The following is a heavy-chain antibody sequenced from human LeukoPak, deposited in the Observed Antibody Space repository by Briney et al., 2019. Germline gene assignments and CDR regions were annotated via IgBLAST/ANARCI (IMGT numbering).Heavy chain of an antibody. D-gene: IGHD6-13*01. CDR2: TYYRSKWYH. CDR1: GESVSSKTAA. CDR3: ARDSSSSSRDYDYYYGMDV. V-gene: IGHV6-1*01. J-gene: IGHJ6*02. Sequence: SQTLSLTCDISGESVSSKTAAWNWMKQSPSRGLEWMGRTYYRSKWYHDYAVSVKSRITINPDTSKNQFSLQLNSVTPEDTAVYYCARDSSSSSRDYDYYYGMDVWGQGTTVIVSS.